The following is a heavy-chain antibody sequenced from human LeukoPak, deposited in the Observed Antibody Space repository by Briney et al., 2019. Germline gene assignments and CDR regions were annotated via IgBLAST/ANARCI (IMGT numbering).Heavy chain of an antibody. CDR2: ISSSGSNR. Sequence: GGSLRLSCAASEFTFRNYEMTWVRQAPGKGLEWISHISSSGSNRYYADSVKGRFTISRDNARNSLYLHMNSLRAEDTAVYYCARDNWIEAHYFDYWGQGTLVTVSS. CDR3: ARDNWIEAHYFDY. V-gene: IGHV3-48*03. CDR1: EFTFRNYE. J-gene: IGHJ4*02. D-gene: IGHD1-20*01.